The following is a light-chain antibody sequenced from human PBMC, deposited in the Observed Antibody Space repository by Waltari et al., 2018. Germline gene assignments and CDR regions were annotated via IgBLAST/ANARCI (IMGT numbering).Light chain of an antibody. CDR2: QDS. J-gene: IGLJ3*02. CDR1: KLGDKY. CDR3: QAWDSSTAV. V-gene: IGLV3-1*01. Sequence: SYELTQPPSVSVSPGQTARINCSGDKLGDKYACWYQQKPGQSPVLVIYQDSKRPSGIPERFSGSNAGNTATLTISGTQAMDEADYYCQAWDSSTAVFGGGTKLTVL.